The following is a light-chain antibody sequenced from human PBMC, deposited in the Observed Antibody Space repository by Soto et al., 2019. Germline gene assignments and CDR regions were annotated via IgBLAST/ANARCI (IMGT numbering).Light chain of an antibody. CDR1: SYNIGSNS. CDR2: SSN. J-gene: IGLJ2*01. V-gene: IGLV1-44*01. CDR3: AAWDDSLNGVV. Sequence: QSVLTQPPSASGTPGQRVTISCSGSSYNIGSNSVNWYQQLPGTAPKLLMYSSNQRPSGVPDRFSGSKSGTSASLAISGLQSEDEADYYCAAWDDSLNGVVFGGGTQLTVL.